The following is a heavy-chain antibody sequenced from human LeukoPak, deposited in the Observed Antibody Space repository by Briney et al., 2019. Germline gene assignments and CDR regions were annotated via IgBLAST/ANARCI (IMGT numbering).Heavy chain of an antibody. CDR3: ASSGRGYASYYDMDV. V-gene: IGHV3-30*04. D-gene: IGHD5-12*01. Sequence: GRSLRLSGAASGFTFSSYAMHWVRQAPGKGLEWVAVISYDGSNKYYADSVKGRFTISRDNSKNTLYLQMNSLRAEDTAVYYCASSGRGYASYYDMDVWGQGTTVTVSS. J-gene: IGHJ6*01. CDR1: GFTFSSYA. CDR2: ISYDGSNK.